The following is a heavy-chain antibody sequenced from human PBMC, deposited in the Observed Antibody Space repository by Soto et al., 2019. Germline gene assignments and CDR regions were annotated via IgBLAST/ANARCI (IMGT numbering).Heavy chain of an antibody. V-gene: IGHV4-30-2*01. CDR3: ARAGGLGAVAVDY. D-gene: IGHD6-19*01. CDR1: GGSISSGGYS. CDR2: TYHSGST. J-gene: IGHJ4*02. Sequence: QLQLQESGSGLVKPSPTLSLTCAVSGGSISSGGYSWSWIRQPPGKGLVWIGYTYHSGSTYYNPSLKSRVTISVDRSKNQFSLKLSSVTAADTAVYYCARAGGLGAVAVDYWGQGTLVTVSS.